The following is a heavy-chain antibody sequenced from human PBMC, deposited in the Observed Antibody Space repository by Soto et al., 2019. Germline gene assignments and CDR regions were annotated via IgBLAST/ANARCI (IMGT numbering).Heavy chain of an antibody. J-gene: IGHJ5*02. V-gene: IGHV1-8*01. CDR3: ARGPPYYYDSSGYP. CDR2: MNPNSGNT. CDR1: GYTFTSYD. Sequence: ASVKVSGKASGYTFTSYDINWLRQATGQGLEWMGWMNPNSGNTGYAQKFQGRVTMTRNTSISTAYMELSSLRSEDTAVYYCARGPPYYYDSSGYPWGQGTLVTVSS. D-gene: IGHD3-22*01.